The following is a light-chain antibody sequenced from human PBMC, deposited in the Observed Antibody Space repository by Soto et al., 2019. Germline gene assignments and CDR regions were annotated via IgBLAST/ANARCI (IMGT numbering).Light chain of an antibody. Sequence: QSALTQPPSVSGSPGQSVTISCTGTSSDVGGYNRVSWYQQPPGKAPKLLIYDVSNRPSGGSTRFSGSKSGNTASLTISGLQAEDEADYYCTSYATGSAYVFGPVTNLTVL. CDR3: TSYATGSAYV. J-gene: IGLJ1*01. CDR1: SSDVGGYNR. V-gene: IGLV2-18*02. CDR2: DVS.